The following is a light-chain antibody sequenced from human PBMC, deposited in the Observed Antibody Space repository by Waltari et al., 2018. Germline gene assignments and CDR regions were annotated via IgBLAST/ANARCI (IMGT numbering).Light chain of an antibody. CDR1: HYHIASGP. J-gene: IGLJ2*01. CDR2: SND. CDR3: ATWDGRVNGVL. V-gene: IGLV1-44*01. Sequence: HSLLTQAPSVSATSGQTVTFSCSVTHYHIASGPSSRYQQVPGMSPKLLIYSNDRRPSGVPDRFSGSKSGTSASLAISGLQSEDEADYYCATWDGRVNGVLFGGGTKVTVL.